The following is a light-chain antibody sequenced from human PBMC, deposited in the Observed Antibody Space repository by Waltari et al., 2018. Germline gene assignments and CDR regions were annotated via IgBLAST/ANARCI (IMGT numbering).Light chain of an antibody. CDR1: QSVRNSY. V-gene: IGKV3-20*01. CDR3: QDYGSSRT. Sequence: EIVLTQSPGTLSLSPGERAPLSCRASQSVRNSYLAWYQQKPGQAPRLRIYGASSRATGIPDRFSGSGSGTDFTLTISRLEPEDFAVFYCQDYGSSRTFGQGTKVEIK. J-gene: IGKJ1*01. CDR2: GAS.